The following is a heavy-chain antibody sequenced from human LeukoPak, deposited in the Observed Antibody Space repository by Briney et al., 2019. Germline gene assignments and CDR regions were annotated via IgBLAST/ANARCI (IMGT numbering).Heavy chain of an antibody. CDR2: INHSGST. D-gene: IGHD5-18*01. J-gene: IGHJ4*02. Sequence: PSETLSLTCAVYGGSFSGYYWSWIRQPPGKGLEWIGEINHSGSTNYNPSLKSRVTISVDTSENQFSLKLSSVTAADTAVYYCARLGYSYGYHFDYWGQGTLVTVSS. CDR3: ARLGYSYGYHFDY. CDR1: GGSFSGYY. V-gene: IGHV4-34*01.